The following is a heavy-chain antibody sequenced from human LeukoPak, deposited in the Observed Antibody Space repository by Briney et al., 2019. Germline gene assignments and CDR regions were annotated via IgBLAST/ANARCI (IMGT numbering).Heavy chain of an antibody. CDR1: GGSFSGYY. CDR2: INHSGST. CDR3: AXGFXFSSSWSYFDY. J-gene: IGHJ4*02. Sequence: SETLSLTCAVYGGSFSGYYWSWIRQPPGKGLEWIGEINHSGSTNYNPSLKSRVTISVDTSKNQFSLKLSSVTAADTAVYYCAXGFXFSSSWSYFDYWGQGTLVTVSS. D-gene: IGHD6-13*01. V-gene: IGHV4-34*01.